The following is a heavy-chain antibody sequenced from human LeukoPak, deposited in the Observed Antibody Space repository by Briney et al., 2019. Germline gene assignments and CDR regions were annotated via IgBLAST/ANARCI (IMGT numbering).Heavy chain of an antibody. CDR3: AKSVLSGSSGYYGAFDI. Sequence: GGSLRLSCAASGFTFSSYGMHWVRQAPGKGLEWVAVISYDGSNKYYADSVKGRFTISRDNSKNTLYLQMNSLRAEDTAVYYCAKSVLSGSSGYYGAFDIWGQGTMVTVSS. D-gene: IGHD3-22*01. J-gene: IGHJ3*02. V-gene: IGHV3-30*18. CDR1: GFTFSSYG. CDR2: ISYDGSNK.